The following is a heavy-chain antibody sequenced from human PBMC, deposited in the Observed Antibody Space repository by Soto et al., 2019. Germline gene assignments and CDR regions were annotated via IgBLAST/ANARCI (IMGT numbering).Heavy chain of an antibody. J-gene: IGHJ6*02. D-gene: IGHD3-10*01. CDR3: ASQLQVRGVVYYYYGMDV. CDR2: IYSGGST. V-gene: IGHV3-53*01. CDR1: GFTVSSNY. Sequence: GGSLRLSCAASGFTVSSNYMSWVRQAPGKGLEWVSVIYSGGSTYYADSVKGRFTISRDNSKNTLYLQMNSLRAEDTAVYYCASQLQVRGVVYYYYGMDVWGQGTTVTVSS.